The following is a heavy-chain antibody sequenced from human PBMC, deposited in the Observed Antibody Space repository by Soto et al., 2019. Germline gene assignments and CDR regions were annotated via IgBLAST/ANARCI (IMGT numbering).Heavy chain of an antibody. Sequence: SETLSLTCSVSGGSISSGGYYWNWIRQLPGRDLEWIGYISYSGSSFYNPDLESRVIVSMDTSDNQFSLKLTSVTAADTAVYFCARAHTYYYDFSGYSKRSFYFDSWGQGTLVTVSS. J-gene: IGHJ4*02. CDR2: ISYSGSS. CDR1: GGSISSGGYY. CDR3: ARAHTYYYDFSGYSKRSFYFDS. D-gene: IGHD3-22*01. V-gene: IGHV4-31*03.